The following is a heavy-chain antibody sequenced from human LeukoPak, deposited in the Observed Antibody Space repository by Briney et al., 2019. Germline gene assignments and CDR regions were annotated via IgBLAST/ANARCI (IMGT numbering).Heavy chain of an antibody. V-gene: IGHV1-69*13. J-gene: IGHJ5*02. CDR3: ARAPITMVRGVIFWFDP. D-gene: IGHD3-10*01. CDR2: IIPIFGTA. Sequence: GASVKVSCKASGGTFSSYAISWVRQAPGQGLEWMGGIIPIFGTANYARKFQGRVTITADESTSTAYMELSSLRSEDTAVYYCARAPITMVRGVIFWFDPWGQGTLVTVSS. CDR1: GGTFSSYA.